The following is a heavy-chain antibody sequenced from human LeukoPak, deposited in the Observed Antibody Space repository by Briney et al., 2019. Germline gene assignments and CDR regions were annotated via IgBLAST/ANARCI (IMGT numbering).Heavy chain of an antibody. V-gene: IGHV3-33*01. J-gene: IGHJ6*02. D-gene: IGHD4-17*01. Sequence: GGSLRLSCAASGFTFSSYGMHWVRQAPGKGLEWVAVIWYDGSNKYYADSVKGRFTISRDNSKNTLYLQMNSLRAEDTAVYYCASLLVGDYAPLDFGMDVWGQGTTVTVSS. CDR3: ASLLVGDYAPLDFGMDV. CDR2: IWYDGSNK. CDR1: GFTFSSYG.